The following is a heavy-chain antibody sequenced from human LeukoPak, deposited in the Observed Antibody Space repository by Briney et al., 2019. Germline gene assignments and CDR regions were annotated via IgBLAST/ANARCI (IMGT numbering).Heavy chain of an antibody. CDR3: ARGRYSWNYGVVFDY. CDR2: VSYSGST. D-gene: IGHD1-26*01. Sequence: SETLSLTCTVSGDSISDYYWSWIRQPPGKGLEWIGHVSYSGSTNYNPSLRGRITMSVDTSKNQFSLKLSSVTAADTAVYYCARGRYSWNYGVVFDYWGQGTWSPSPQ. CDR1: GDSISDYY. J-gene: IGHJ4*02. V-gene: IGHV4-59*01.